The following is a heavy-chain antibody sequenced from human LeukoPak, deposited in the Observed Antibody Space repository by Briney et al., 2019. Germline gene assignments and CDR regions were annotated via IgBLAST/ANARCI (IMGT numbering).Heavy chain of an antibody. Sequence: ASVKVSCKASGYTFTNYAMNWARQAPGQGLEWMGWINPNTGNPMYAQGFTGRFVFSLDTSVTTTYLQINGLEAEDTAVYYCARAYQRLGGLSFPDSWGQGTLVTVSS. CDR3: ARAYQRLGGLSFPDS. CDR1: GYTFTNYA. CDR2: INPNTGNP. J-gene: IGHJ5*01. V-gene: IGHV7-4-1*02. D-gene: IGHD3-16*02.